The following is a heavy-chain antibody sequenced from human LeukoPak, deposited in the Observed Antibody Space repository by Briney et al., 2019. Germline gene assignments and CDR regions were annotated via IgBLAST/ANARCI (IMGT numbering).Heavy chain of an antibody. CDR1: GFTFRNYA. Sequence: GGSLRLSCGASGFTFRNYAMTWVHQAPGKGLEWVSSIEGDGSGTYYTDSARGRFIVSRDNSRNTLFLQMNSLRTEDAAVYYCATYVDTVRYDAFDVWGQGTMVTVSS. CDR2: IEGDGSGT. V-gene: IGHV3-23*03. J-gene: IGHJ3*01. CDR3: ATYVDTVRYDAFDV. D-gene: IGHD5-18*01.